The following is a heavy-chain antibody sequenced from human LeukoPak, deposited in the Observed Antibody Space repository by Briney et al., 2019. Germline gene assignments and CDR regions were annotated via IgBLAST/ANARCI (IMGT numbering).Heavy chain of an antibody. CDR3: ANEARILWFGESPFDY. D-gene: IGHD3-10*01. V-gene: IGHV3-21*04. CDR2: ISSSSSYI. Sequence: GGSLRLSCAASGFTFSSYSMNWVRQAPGKGLEWVSSISSSSSYIYYADSVKGRFTISRDNSKNTLYLQMNSLRAEDTAVYYCANEARILWFGESPFDYWGQGTLVTVSS. CDR1: GFTFSSYS. J-gene: IGHJ4*02.